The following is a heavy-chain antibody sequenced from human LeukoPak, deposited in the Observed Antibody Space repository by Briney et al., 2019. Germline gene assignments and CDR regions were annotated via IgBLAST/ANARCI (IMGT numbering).Heavy chain of an antibody. CDR1: GGTFSSYT. J-gene: IGHJ5*02. V-gene: IGHV1-69*02. CDR2: IIPILGIA. D-gene: IGHD2-2*01. Sequence: GASVKVSCKASGGTFSSYTISWVRQAPGQGLEWMGRIIPILGIANYAQKFQGRVTITAVKSTSTAYMELSSLRSEDTAVYYCARGGYCSSTSCRSWFDPWGQGTLVTVSS. CDR3: ARGGYCSSTSCRSWFDP.